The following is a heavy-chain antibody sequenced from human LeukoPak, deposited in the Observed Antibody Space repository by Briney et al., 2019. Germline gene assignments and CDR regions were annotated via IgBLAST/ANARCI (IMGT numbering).Heavy chain of an antibody. D-gene: IGHD3-3*01. CDR1: GFSFSPYP. CDR2: INSDGSST. CDR3: ARPNDFWSGYYTY. V-gene: IGHV3-74*01. J-gene: IGHJ4*02. Sequence: GGSLRLSCAASGFSFSPYPMNWVRQAPGKWVVWVSRINSDGSSTSYADSVKGRFTISRDNAKNTLYRQMNSLRAEGTAVYYCARPNDFWSGYYTYWGQGTLVTLSS.